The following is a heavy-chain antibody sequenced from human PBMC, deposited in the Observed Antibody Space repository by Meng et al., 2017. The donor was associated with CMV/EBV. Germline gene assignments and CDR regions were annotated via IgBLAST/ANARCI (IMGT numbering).Heavy chain of an antibody. Sequence: PQEQAQGLTPPSSTLSSTVTVSGDTISSGYCSWSRSRQRKVQGLEWNGYHNDSESTNYTPSLKSRVTIAIDTSKNPFSLKLSSVTAADTDVYSSARVTSSVAGAFDYWGQGTLVTVSS. CDR2: HNDSEST. J-gene: IGHJ4*02. CDR3: ARVTSSVAGAFDY. V-gene: IGHV4-30-4*08. D-gene: IGHD1-14*01. CDR1: GDTISSGYCS.